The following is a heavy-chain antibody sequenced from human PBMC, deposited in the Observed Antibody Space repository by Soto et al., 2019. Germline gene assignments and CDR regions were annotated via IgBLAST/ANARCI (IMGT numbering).Heavy chain of an antibody. D-gene: IGHD2-8*02. CDR1: GFTFSSYG. CDR2: IWYDGSNK. V-gene: IGHV3-33*03. CDR3: STTGGY. Sequence: GGSLRLSCAASGFTFSSYGMHWVRQAPGKGLEWVAVIWYDGSNKYYADSVKGRFTISRDRAKNSLYLQMNSLTVEDTALYYCSTTGGYWGQGIRVTVSS. J-gene: IGHJ4*02.